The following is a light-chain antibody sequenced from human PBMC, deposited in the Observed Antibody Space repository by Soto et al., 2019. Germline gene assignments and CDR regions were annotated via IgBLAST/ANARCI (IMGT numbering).Light chain of an antibody. J-gene: IGKJ1*01. Sequence: PGERATLSCRASQSLRSGDLACYQQIPGQAPGLLIYGASSRATGIPDGFSGSGAGTDFTLTISRVEAEDVGVYYCMQATQSHWTFGQGTKVDIK. CDR3: MQATQSHWT. CDR2: GAS. CDR1: QSLRSGD. V-gene: IGKV3-20*01.